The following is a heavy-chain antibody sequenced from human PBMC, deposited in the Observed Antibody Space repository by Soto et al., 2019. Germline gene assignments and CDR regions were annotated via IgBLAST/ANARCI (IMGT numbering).Heavy chain of an antibody. CDR3: AISQDRGGRTTFIY. CDR1: GFTFDDNA. V-gene: IGHV3-9*01. CDR2: INWKSDI. D-gene: IGHD3-16*01. Sequence: GGSLRLSCAVSGFTFDDNAMHWVRQAPEKGLEWVSGINWKSDIGYADSVKGRFTISRDNAENSLYLQMNSLRAEDTASYYCAISQDRGGRTTFIYWGQGTQVTFAS. J-gene: IGHJ4*02.